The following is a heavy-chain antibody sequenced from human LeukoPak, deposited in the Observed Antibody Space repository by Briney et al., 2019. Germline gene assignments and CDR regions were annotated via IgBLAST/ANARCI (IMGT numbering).Heavy chain of an antibody. CDR1: GGTFSSYA. CDR3: ARDREGSSWYPGEDY. CDR2: IIPILGIA. Sequence: ASVKVSCKASGGTFSSYAISWVRQAPGQGLEWMGRIIPILGIANYAQKFQGRVTITADKSTSTAYMELSSLRSEDTAVYYCARDREGSSWYPGEDYWGQGTLVTVSS. V-gene: IGHV1-69*04. D-gene: IGHD6-13*01. J-gene: IGHJ4*02.